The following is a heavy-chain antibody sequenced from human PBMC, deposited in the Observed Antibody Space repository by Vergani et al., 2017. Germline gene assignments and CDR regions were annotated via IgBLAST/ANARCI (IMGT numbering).Heavy chain of an antibody. V-gene: IGHV3-33*06. CDR2: IWYDGSNK. D-gene: IGHD7-27*01. CDR3: AKCPWGTNQAIDY. Sequence: QVLLVESGGGVVQPGRSLRLSCAVSGFTFSSYGMHWVRQAPGKGLEWVAVIWYDGSNKYYADSLKGRFTISRDNSKNTLYLQMNSLRAEDTAVYYCAKCPWGTNQAIDYWGQGTLVTVSS. J-gene: IGHJ4*02. CDR1: GFTFSSYG.